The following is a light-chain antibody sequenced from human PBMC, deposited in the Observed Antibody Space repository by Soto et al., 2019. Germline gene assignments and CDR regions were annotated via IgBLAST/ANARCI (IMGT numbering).Light chain of an antibody. V-gene: IGLV1-40*01. J-gene: IGLJ1*01. CDR3: QSYDSSLSGYV. CDR1: GSNIGAGYD. CDR2: ANI. Sequence: QSVLTQPPSVSGAPGQRVTISCTGSGSNIGAGYDVHWYQQLPGTAPKLLIFANINRPSGVPDRFSGSKSGTSASLAITGLRAEDAADYYCQSYDSSLSGYVFGTGTKGTVL.